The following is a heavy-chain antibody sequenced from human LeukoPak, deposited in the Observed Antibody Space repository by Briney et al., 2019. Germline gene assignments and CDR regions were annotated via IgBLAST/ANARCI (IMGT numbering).Heavy chain of an antibody. J-gene: IGHJ4*02. Sequence: PSETLSLTCTVSGGSISSYYWGWIRQPPGKGLEWIGSISHSGSTYYNPSLESRVTISVDTSKNQFSLKLNSVTAADTAVYYCARELTATGTEFFDYWGQGTLVTVSS. D-gene: IGHD6-13*01. CDR3: ARELTATGTEFFDY. V-gene: IGHV4-38-2*02. CDR1: GGSISSYY. CDR2: ISHSGST.